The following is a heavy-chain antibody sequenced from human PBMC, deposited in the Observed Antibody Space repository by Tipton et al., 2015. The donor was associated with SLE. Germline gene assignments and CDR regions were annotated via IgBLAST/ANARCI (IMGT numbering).Heavy chain of an antibody. CDR2: IYYSGST. V-gene: IGHV4-61*10. D-gene: IGHD3-22*01. CDR3: ARASGGLLPFDY. J-gene: IGHJ4*02. CDR1: GGSISSGSYF. Sequence: TLSLTCTVSGGSISSGSYFWTWVRAPAGKGLEWVGHIYYSGSTNYNPSLKSRVTISLDTSKNQLSLKVSSVTAADTAVYYCARASGGLLPFDYWGQGTLVTVSS.